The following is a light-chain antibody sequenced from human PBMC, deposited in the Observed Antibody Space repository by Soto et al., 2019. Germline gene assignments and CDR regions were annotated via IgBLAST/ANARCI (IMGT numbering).Light chain of an antibody. V-gene: IGKV3-20*01. Sequence: EIVLTQSPGTLSLSPGERATLSCRASQSVSSNYLAWYQHKPGQAPRLLISGASSRATGIPDRFSGIGSGTDFTLTISRLEPEDFAVYYCQQYGSSPLYTFGQGTKLEIK. CDR1: QSVSSNY. CDR2: GAS. J-gene: IGKJ2*01. CDR3: QQYGSSPLYT.